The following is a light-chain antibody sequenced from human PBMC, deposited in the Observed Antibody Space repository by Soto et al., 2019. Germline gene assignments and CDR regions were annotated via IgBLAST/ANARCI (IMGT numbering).Light chain of an antibody. V-gene: IGKV3-20*01. Sequence: EIVLTHSPGTLAFCRLYISTLSYMAGQTISSNYLAWYQQRLGQAPRLLIFGAYRRATGIPDRFSGSGYGTDFTLTIRRLETEDFAVYYCQQYGSSYPWTFGQGTKVDIK. J-gene: IGKJ1*01. CDR3: QQYGSSYPWT. CDR1: QTISSNY. CDR2: GAY.